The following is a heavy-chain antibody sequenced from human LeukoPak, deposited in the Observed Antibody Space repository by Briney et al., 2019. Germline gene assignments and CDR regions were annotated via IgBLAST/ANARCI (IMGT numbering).Heavy chain of an antibody. Sequence: GGSLRLSCAASGFTFSSYEMNWVRQAPGKGLEWVSYISSSGSTIYYADSVKGRFTISRDNAKNSLYLQMNSLRAEDTAVYYCARRRDSGSLQHFDYWGQGALVTASS. V-gene: IGHV3-48*03. J-gene: IGHJ4*02. CDR1: GFTFSSYE. CDR2: ISSSGSTI. D-gene: IGHD1-26*01. CDR3: ARRRDSGSLQHFDY.